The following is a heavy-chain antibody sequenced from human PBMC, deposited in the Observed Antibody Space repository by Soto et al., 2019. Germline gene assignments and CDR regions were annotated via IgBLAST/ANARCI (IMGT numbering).Heavy chain of an antibody. V-gene: IGHV3-33*01. CDR3: ARGLTANKIGWQLFPFAK. CDR2: IWYDGSNR. CDR1: GFTFINSA. Sequence: PVSSLRLSCAATGFTFINSAMHWIRQVPGKGLEWVAVIWYDGSNRYYGDSVKGRVTISRDNSKNTLYLQMNSLRAEDTAVYYCARGLTANKIGWQLFPFAKWGQRYMVTV. D-gene: IGHD6-6*01. J-gene: IGHJ4*02.